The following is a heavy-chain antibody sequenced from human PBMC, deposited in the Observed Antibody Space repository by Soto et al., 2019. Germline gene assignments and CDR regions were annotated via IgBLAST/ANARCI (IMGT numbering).Heavy chain of an antibody. J-gene: IGHJ6*02. CDR1: GLSFNIYW. CDR3: AGGMAGLDV. CDR2: INSDGSHT. V-gene: IGHV3-74*01. Sequence: DVQLVESGGGVVQPGGSLRLSCAASGLSFNIYWMHWVRQVPGKGLVWLARINSDGSHTIYVDSVKGRFTISRDNAKNTVFLQMDSLRDEVTGVYYCAGGMAGLDVWGQGTTVTVSS.